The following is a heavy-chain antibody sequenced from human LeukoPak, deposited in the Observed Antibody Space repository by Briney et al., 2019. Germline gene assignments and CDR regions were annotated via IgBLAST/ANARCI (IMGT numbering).Heavy chain of an antibody. D-gene: IGHD3-10*01. CDR2: ISSSSNYI. V-gene: IGHV3-21*01. Sequence: GGSLRLSCAASGFTFSTYSVNWVRQAPGKGLEWVSSISSSSNYIYYADSVKGRFTISRDNAKNSLYLQMNSLRVEDTAVYYCARVGYGSGNYDYYYMDVWGKGTTVTVSS. J-gene: IGHJ6*03. CDR1: GFTFSTYS. CDR3: ARVGYGSGNYDYYYMDV.